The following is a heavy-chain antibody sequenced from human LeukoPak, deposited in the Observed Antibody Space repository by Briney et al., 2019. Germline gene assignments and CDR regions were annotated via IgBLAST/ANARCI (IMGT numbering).Heavy chain of an antibody. D-gene: IGHD3-22*01. CDR2: IYSGGST. J-gene: IGHJ4*02. V-gene: IGHV3-53*01. CDR3: ARETPYYESSGLDY. Sequence: GGSLRLSCAASGFTVSSNYMSWIRQAPGKGLEWVSVIYSGGSTYYADSVKGRFTISRDNSKNTLYLQMNSLRAEDTAVYYCARETPYYESSGLDYWGQGTLVTVSS. CDR1: GFTVSSNY.